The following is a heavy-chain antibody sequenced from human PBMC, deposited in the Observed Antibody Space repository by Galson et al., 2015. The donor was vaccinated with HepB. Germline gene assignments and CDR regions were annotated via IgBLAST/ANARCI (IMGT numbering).Heavy chain of an antibody. Sequence: SVKVSCKASGYTFTNYAVSWVRQAPGQGLEWMGWMNTYNGNTNHAQKVQGRVTMTTDTSRSTAYMELRSLRSDDTAVYYCARVGSSGWYYFDYWGQGTLVTVSS. J-gene: IGHJ4*02. D-gene: IGHD6-19*01. CDR3: ARVGSSGWYYFDY. V-gene: IGHV1-18*04. CDR2: MNTYNGNT. CDR1: GYTFTNYA.